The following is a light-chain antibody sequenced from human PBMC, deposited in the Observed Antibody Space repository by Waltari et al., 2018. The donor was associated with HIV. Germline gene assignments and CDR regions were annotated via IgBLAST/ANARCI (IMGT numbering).Light chain of an antibody. CDR1: SSDIGNYNL. Sequence: QSALTQPASVSGSPGQSITISCTGTSSDIGNYNLVSWYQQHPGKAPKLIIYEAIKRPSGVSDRISVSKSANTASLTISGLQAEDEADYYCSSYGGSRNWLFGGGTKLTVL. CDR2: EAI. CDR3: SSYGGSRNWL. V-gene: IGLV2-23*01. J-gene: IGLJ2*01.